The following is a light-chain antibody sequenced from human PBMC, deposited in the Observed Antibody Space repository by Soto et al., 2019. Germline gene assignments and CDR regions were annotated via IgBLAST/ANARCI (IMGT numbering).Light chain of an antibody. V-gene: IGLV1-44*01. Sequence: QSVLTQPPSASATPGQRVPISCSGSSSNIGSNTVNWYQYFPGTAPKVLIYSNNKRPSGVPDRFSGSKSGNTASLTISGLQAEDEADYYCSSYVAPYTYVFGTGTKVTVL. CDR1: SSNIGSNT. J-gene: IGLJ1*01. CDR3: SSYVAPYTYV. CDR2: SNN.